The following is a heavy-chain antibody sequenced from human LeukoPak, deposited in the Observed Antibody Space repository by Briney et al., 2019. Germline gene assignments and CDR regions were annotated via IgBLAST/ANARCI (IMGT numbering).Heavy chain of an antibody. V-gene: IGHV5-51*01. CDR1: GYSYPTYW. CDR3: ARAGGPYSNSDY. CDR2: IYPGDSDT. Sequence: GESLKISCKGSGYSYPTYWIGWVRQMPGRGLEWMGIIYPGDSDTRYSPSFQGQFTISVDKSISTAYLQWSSLKASDTAMYYCARAGGPYSNSDYWGQGTLVTVSS. D-gene: IGHD6-13*01. J-gene: IGHJ4*01.